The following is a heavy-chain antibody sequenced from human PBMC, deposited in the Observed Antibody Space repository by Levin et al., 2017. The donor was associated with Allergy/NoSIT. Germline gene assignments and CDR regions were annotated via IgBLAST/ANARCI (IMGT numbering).Heavy chain of an antibody. J-gene: IGHJ2*01. D-gene: IGHD4-23*01. CDR2: ISYDGSNK. CDR3: AKGAWGDGGNLYWYFDL. Sequence: QAGGSLRLSCAASGFTFSSYGMHWVRQAPGKGLEWVAVISYDGSNKYYADSVKGRFTISRDNSKNTLYLQMNSLRAEDTAVYYCAKGAWGDGGNLYWYFDLWGRGTLVTVSS. V-gene: IGHV3-30*18. CDR1: GFTFSSYG.